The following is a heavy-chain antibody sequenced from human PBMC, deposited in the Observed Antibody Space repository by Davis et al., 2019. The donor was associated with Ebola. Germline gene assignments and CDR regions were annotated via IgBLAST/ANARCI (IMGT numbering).Heavy chain of an antibody. Sequence: GESLKISCAASGFTFSSYGMHWVRQAPGKGLEWVAVISYDGSNKYYADSVKGRFTISRDNSKNTLYLQMNSLRAEDTAVYYCALSSGVEMATIGYWGQGTLVTVSS. D-gene: IGHD5-24*01. J-gene: IGHJ4*02. CDR3: ALSSGVEMATIGY. V-gene: IGHV3-30*03. CDR2: ISYDGSNK. CDR1: GFTFSSYG.